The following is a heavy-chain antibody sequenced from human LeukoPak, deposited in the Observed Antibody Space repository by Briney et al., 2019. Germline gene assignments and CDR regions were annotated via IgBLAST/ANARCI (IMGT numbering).Heavy chain of an antibody. J-gene: IGHJ4*02. V-gene: IGHV3-53*01. CDR2: IYSGGST. CDR3: ARGASSGYDFWSGYYFDY. D-gene: IGHD3-3*01. Sequence: GGSLRPSCAASGFTVSSTYMSWVRQAPGKGLDWVSVIYSGGSTYYADSVKGRFTIFRDNSKNKLYLQMNSLSAEDTAVYYCARGASSGYDFWSGYYFDYWGQGTLVSVSS. CDR1: GFTVSSTY.